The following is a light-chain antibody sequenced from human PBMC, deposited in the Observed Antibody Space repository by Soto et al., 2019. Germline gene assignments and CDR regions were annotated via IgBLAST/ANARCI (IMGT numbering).Light chain of an antibody. CDR2: DAS. V-gene: IGKV1-5*01. CDR3: QQYNSYSGT. Sequence: DIQMTQSPSTLSASVGDRVTITCRASQSISSWLAWYQQKTGQDPKLLIYDASSLESGVPSRFSGSGSGTEFTLTISSVQPDDFATYYCQQYNSYSGTFGQGTKVEVK. J-gene: IGKJ1*01. CDR1: QSISSW.